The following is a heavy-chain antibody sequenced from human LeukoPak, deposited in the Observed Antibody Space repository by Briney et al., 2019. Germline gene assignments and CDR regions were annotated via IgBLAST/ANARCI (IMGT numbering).Heavy chain of an antibody. J-gene: IGHJ5*02. Sequence: SVKVSCKASGGTFSSYAISWVRQAPGQGLEWMGRIIPIFGIANYAQKFQGRVTITADKSTSTAYMELSSLRSEDTAVYYCARGPGAAADNPWGQGTLVTVSS. CDR3: ARGPGAAADNP. D-gene: IGHD6-13*01. V-gene: IGHV1-69*04. CDR2: IIPIFGIA. CDR1: GGTFSSYA.